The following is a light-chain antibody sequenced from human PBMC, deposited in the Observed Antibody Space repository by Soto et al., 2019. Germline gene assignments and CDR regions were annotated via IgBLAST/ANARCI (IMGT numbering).Light chain of an antibody. CDR3: ETWDSNTLVV. CDR1: SGHSSYI. V-gene: IGLV4-60*03. Sequence: QSVLTQSSSASASLGSSVKLTCTLSSGHSSYIIAWHQQQPGKAPRYLMKLEGSGSYNKGSGVPDRFSGSSSGADRYLTISNLQSEDEGDYYCETWDSNTLVVFGGGTKLTVL. CDR2: LEGSGSY. J-gene: IGLJ2*01.